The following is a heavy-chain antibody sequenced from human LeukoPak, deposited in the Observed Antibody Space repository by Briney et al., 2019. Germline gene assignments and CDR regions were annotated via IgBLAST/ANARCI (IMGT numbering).Heavy chain of an antibody. J-gene: IGHJ2*01. CDR3: AKVRGYCSSTSCYENWYFDL. D-gene: IGHD2-2*01. Sequence: GGSLRLSCAASGFSFSSYGMHWVRQAPGKGLEWVAFIRYDGSNKYYADSVKGRFTISRDNSKNTLYLQMNSLRAEDTAVYYCAKVRGYCSSTSCYENWYFDLWGRGTLVTVSS. V-gene: IGHV3-30*02. CDR2: IRYDGSNK. CDR1: GFSFSSYG.